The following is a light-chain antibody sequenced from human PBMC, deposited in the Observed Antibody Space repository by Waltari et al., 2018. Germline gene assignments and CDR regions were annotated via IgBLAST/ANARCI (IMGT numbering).Light chain of an antibody. CDR2: EVS. CDR1: SSDIGAYKY. V-gene: IGLV2-14*01. J-gene: IGLJ1*01. Sequence: QSALTQPASVSGSPGQSITISCTGTSSDIGAYKYVSWYQQHPGKAPKLIIYEVSKRPSGGSNRCAGSKSGNTASLSIAGLQAEDEADYYCISFTSSGTYVFGTGTRVTVV. CDR3: ISFTSSGTYV.